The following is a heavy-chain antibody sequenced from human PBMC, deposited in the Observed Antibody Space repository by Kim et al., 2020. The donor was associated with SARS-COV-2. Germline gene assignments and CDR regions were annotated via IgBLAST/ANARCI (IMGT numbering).Heavy chain of an antibody. V-gene: IGHV3-30*18. D-gene: IGHD3-9*01. CDR2: ISYDGSNK. Sequence: GGSLRLSCAASGFTFSSYGMHWVRQAPGKGLEWVAVISYDGSNKYYADSVKGRFTISRDNSKNTLYLQMNSLRAEDTAVYYCAKDLRYFDWFSPSFDYWGQGTLVTVSS. CDR1: GFTFSSYG. J-gene: IGHJ4*02. CDR3: AKDLRYFDWFSPSFDY.